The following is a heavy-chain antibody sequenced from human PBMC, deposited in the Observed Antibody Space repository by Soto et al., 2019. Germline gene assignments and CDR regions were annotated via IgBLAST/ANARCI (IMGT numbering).Heavy chain of an antibody. D-gene: IGHD5-18*01. J-gene: IGHJ4*02. CDR1: GFTFSSYG. CDR2: IWYDGSNK. CDR3: ARDSIQLWLGGSIDY. V-gene: IGHV3-33*01. Sequence: QVQLVESGGSVVQPGRSLRLSCAASGFTFSSYGMHWVRQAPGKGLEWVAVIWYDGSNKYYADSVKGRFTISRDNSKNTLYLQMNSLRAEDTAVYYCARDSIQLWLGGSIDYWGQGTLVTVSS.